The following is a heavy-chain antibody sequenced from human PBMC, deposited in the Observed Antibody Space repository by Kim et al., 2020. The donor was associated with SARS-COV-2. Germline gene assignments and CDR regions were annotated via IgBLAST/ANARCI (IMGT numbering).Heavy chain of an antibody. J-gene: IGHJ6*02. CDR1: GYTFTGYY. CDR3: ARSSYSSSSLFYYYYGMDV. Sequence: ASVKVSCKASGYTFTGYYMHWVRQAPGQGLEWMGWINPNSGGTNYAQKFQGRVTMTRDTSISTAYMELSRLRSDDTAVYYCARSSYSSSSLFYYYYGMDVWGQGTTVTVSS. D-gene: IGHD6-6*01. CDR2: INPNSGGT. V-gene: IGHV1-2*02.